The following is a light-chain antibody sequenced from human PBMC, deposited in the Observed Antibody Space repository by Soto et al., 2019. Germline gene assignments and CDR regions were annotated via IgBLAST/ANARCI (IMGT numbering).Light chain of an antibody. CDR3: SSYTSSIS. V-gene: IGLV2-14*01. J-gene: IGLJ2*01. Sequence: QSALTQPASVSGSPGQSITISCTGNSSDVGGYNYVSWYQQHPGKAPKLMIYDVNTRPSGVSNRFSGSKSGNTASLPISGLQAENEADYYCSSYTSSISFGGGTKLTVL. CDR2: DVN. CDR1: SSDVGGYNY.